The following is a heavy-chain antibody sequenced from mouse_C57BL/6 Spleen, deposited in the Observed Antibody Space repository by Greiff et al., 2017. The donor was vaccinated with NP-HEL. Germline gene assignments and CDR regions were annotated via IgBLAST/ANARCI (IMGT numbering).Heavy chain of an antibody. D-gene: IGHD1-1*01. CDR3: RRKPQCCSSKPFAMDS. Sequence: EVKLMESGGGLVQPGGSLSLSCAASGFTFTDYYMSWVRQAPGKALEWLGFIRNKGNGYTSAYSASVKGLFTISRVNSQFILYLQMHALRAEDSATYYWRRKPQCCSSKPFAMDSWAQGTSSTVPS. V-gene: IGHV7-3*01. CDR2: IRNKGNGYTS. CDR1: GFTFTDYY. J-gene: IGHJ4*01.